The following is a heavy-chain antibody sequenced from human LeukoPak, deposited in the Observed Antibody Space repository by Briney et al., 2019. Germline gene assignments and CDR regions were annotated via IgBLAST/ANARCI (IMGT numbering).Heavy chain of an antibody. CDR1: GDSISSYY. CDR2: IYNSGST. V-gene: IGHV4-59*01. CDR3: ARETPYGSGSYPFDY. D-gene: IGHD3-10*01. Sequence: SETLSLTCTVSGDSISSYYWNWIRQPPGEGLEWIGYIYNSGSTNNNPSPKSRVTISVDTSKKQFSLKLSSVTAADTAVYFCARETPYGSGSYPFDYWGQGILVTVSS. J-gene: IGHJ4*02.